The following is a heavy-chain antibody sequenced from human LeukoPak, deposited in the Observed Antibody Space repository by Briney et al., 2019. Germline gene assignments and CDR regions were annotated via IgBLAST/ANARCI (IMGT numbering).Heavy chain of an antibody. CDR3: ARDRDYYGSGSYYNAFFY. CDR1: GYTFTGYY. V-gene: IGHV1-2*02. D-gene: IGHD3-10*01. J-gene: IGHJ4*02. Sequence: ASVKVSCKASGYTFTGYYMHWVRQAPGQGLEWMGWINPNSGGTNYAQKFQGRVTMTRDTSTSTVYMELSSLRSEDTAVYYCARDRDYYGSGSYYNAFFYWGQGTLVTVSS. CDR2: INPNSGGT.